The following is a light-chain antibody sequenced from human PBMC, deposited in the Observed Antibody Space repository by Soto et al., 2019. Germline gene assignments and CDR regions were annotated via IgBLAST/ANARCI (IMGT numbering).Light chain of an antibody. J-gene: IGKJ1*01. CDR1: QSVSSSY. Sequence: PGERVTLSCRASQSVSSSYLTWYQQKPGQAPRLLIYGASTRATSIPARFSGSGSGTDFTLTISSLQPEDFAVYYCQQDYNLPRDTFGQGTKVEIK. CDR2: GAS. CDR3: QQDYNLPRDT. V-gene: IGKV3D-7*01.